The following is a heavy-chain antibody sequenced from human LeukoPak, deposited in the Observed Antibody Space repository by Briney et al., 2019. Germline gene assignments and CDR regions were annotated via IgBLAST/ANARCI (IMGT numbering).Heavy chain of an antibody. CDR1: GFTFSNAR. D-gene: IGHD3-16*02. V-gene: IGHV3-15*07. J-gene: IGHJ5*02. CDR2: IKSKTDGGTT. CDR3: TTVAIMITFGGVIVIP. Sequence: GGSLRLSGAASGFTFSNARMNWVRQAPGKGLEWVGRIKSKTDGGTTDYAAPVKGRFTISRDDSKNTLYLQMNGLKTEDTAVYYCTTVAIMITFGGVIVIPWGQGTLVTVSS.